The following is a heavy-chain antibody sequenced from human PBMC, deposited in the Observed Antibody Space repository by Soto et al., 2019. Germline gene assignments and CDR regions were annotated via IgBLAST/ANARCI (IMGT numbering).Heavy chain of an antibody. CDR1: GFTFSSYD. CDR3: ARGYCSTTSCYFDY. J-gene: IGHJ4*02. V-gene: IGHV3-13*01. Sequence: EVQLVESGGGLVQPGGSLRLSCAASGFTFSSYDMHWVRQATGKGLEWVSAIGTAGDTYYPGSVKGRFTISRENAKNSLYLQMNSLRAGDTAVYYCARGYCSTTSCYFDYWGQGTLVTVSS. CDR2: IGTAGDT. D-gene: IGHD2-2*01.